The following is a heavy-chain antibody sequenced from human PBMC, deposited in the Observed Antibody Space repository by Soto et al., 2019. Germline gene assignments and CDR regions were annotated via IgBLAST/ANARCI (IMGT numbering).Heavy chain of an antibody. D-gene: IGHD2-21*02. CDR2: ITISSTTI. J-gene: IGHJ4*02. Sequence: PGGSLRLSCAASGFTFTSNSINWVRQAPGKGLEWISYITISSTTIYYADSVKGRFTISRDNAKNSVYLQLNSLRDEDTALYYCARGRVGTAYFDYWGQGALVTVSS. V-gene: IGHV3-48*02. CDR1: GFTFTSNS. CDR3: ARGRVGTAYFDY.